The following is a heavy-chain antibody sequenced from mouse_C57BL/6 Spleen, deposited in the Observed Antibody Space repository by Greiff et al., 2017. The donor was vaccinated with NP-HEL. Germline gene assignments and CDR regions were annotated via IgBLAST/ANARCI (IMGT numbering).Heavy chain of an antibody. CDR1: GFNIKDYY. V-gene: IGHV14-2*01. J-gene: IGHJ4*01. CDR3: ALYYDYDGDYAMDY. CDR2: IDPEHGET. D-gene: IGHD2-4*01. Sequence: EVQLQQSGAELVKPGASVKLSCTASGFNIKDYYMHWVKQRTEQGLEWIGRIDPEHGETKYAPKFQGKATITADTSSNTAYLQLSSLTSEDTAVYYCALYYDYDGDYAMDYWGQGTSVTVSS.